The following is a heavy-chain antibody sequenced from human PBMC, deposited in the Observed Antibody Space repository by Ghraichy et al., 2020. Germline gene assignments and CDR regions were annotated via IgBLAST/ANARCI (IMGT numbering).Heavy chain of an antibody. CDR2: INHSGST. Sequence: SETLSLTCAVYGGSFSGYYWSWIRQPPGKGLEWIGEINHSGSTNYNPSLKSRVTISVDTSKNQFSLKLSSVTAADTAVYYCARGYALQLWLRGGFDYWGQGTLVTVSS. D-gene: IGHD5-18*01. CDR3: ARGYALQLWLRGGFDY. V-gene: IGHV4-34*01. J-gene: IGHJ4*02. CDR1: GGSFSGYY.